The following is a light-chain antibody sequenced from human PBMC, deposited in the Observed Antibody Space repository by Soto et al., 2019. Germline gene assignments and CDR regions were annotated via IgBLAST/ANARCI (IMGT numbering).Light chain of an antibody. V-gene: IGKV1-33*01. CDR2: DAS. Sequence: DIQMTQSPSSLSASVGDRVTITCQASQDISNYLNWYQQKPGKAPKLLIYDASNLETGVPSRFRRNGFGSDVTNTSSRQQAEAVATYYLSQKDNLPLTVGHGTKVDI. CDR3: SQKDNLPLT. J-gene: IGKJ3*01. CDR1: QDISNY.